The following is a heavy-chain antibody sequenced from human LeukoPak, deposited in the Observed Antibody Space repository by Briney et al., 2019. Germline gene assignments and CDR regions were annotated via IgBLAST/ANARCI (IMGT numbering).Heavy chain of an antibody. CDR2: ISSSSSTI. D-gene: IGHD1-26*01. Sequence: GGSLRLSCAASGFTFSSYSMNWVRQAPGKGLEWVSYISSSSSTIYYADSVKGRFTISRDNAKNSLYLQMNSLRAKDTAVYYCAKDRENSGSYYFDYWGQGTLVTVSS. CDR1: GFTFSSYS. CDR3: AKDRENSGSYYFDY. V-gene: IGHV3-48*01. J-gene: IGHJ4*02.